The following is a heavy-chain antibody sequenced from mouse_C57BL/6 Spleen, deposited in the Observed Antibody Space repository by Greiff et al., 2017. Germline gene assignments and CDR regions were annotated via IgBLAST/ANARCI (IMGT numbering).Heavy chain of an antibody. CDR2: IYPGDGDT. CDR3: AREGTAVVATRAWFAY. Sequence: VKLMESGPELVKPGASVKISCKASGYAFRSSWLNWVKQRPGKGLEWIGRIYPGDGDTNYNGKFKGKATLTADKSSSTAYMQLSSLTSEDSAVYVCAREGTAVVATRAWFAYWGQGTLVTVSA. D-gene: IGHD1-1*01. V-gene: IGHV1-82*01. CDR1: GYAFRSSW. J-gene: IGHJ3*01.